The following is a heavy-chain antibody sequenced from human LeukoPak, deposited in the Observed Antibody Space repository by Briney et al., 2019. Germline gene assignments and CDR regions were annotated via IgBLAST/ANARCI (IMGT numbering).Heavy chain of an antibody. V-gene: IGHV1-46*01. CDR2: INPSGGST. CDR1: GYTFTSYY. CDR3: ARGSSNYYGSGSLDYYYYYMDV. Sequence: ASAKVSCKASGYTFTSYYMHWVRQAPGQGLEWMGIINPSGGSTSYAQKFQGRVTMTRDMSTSTVYMELSSLRSEDTAVYYCARGSSNYYGSGSLDYYYYYMDVWGKGTTVTVSS. D-gene: IGHD3-10*01. J-gene: IGHJ6*03.